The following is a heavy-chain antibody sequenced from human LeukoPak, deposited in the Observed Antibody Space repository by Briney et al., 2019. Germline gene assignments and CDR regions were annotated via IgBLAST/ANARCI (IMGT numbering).Heavy chain of an antibody. V-gene: IGHV4-34*01. J-gene: IGHJ4*02. CDR2: INHSGST. D-gene: IGHD6-19*01. CDR1: GGSFSGYY. CDR3: ARGKIAKAGSFDY. Sequence: KPSETLSLTCAVYGGSFSGYYWNWIRQPPGKGLEWIGEINHSGSTNYNPSLKSRVTISVDTSKNQFSLKLSSVIAADTAVYYCARGKIAKAGSFDYWGQGTLVTVSS.